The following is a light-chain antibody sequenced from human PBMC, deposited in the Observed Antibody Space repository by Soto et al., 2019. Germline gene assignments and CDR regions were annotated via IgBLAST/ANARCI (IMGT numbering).Light chain of an antibody. CDR2: DVS. Sequence: QYALTQPASVSGSPGQSITISCTGTSSDVGGYNYVSWYQQHPGKAPKLMIYDVSNRPSGVSNRFSGSKSGNTASLTISGLQAEDEADYYCSSYTSSSTYVFGTGTKLTV. CDR1: SSDVGGYNY. CDR3: SSYTSSSTYV. J-gene: IGLJ1*01. V-gene: IGLV2-14*01.